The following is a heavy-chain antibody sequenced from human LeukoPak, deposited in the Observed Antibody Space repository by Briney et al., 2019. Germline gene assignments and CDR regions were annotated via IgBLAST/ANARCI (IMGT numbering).Heavy chain of an antibody. CDR1: GFTFTNYA. J-gene: IGHJ4*02. CDR2: ISGNGIST. V-gene: IGHV3-23*01. CDR3: AKIGGGFLVVVAAINFLCF. D-gene: IGHD2-15*01. Sequence: GGSLRLSCAASGFTFTNYAMSWVRQAPGKGLEWVSGISGNGISTYYADSVKGRFTISRDNSKNTLYLQMNSLRAEDTAVYYCAKIGGGFLVVVAAINFLCFWGQGTLVTVSS.